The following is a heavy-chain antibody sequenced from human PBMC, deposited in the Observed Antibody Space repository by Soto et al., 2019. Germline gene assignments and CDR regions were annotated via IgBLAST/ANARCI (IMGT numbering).Heavy chain of an antibody. CDR1: GGSISSGGYS. CDR3: AAGGGLPRYY. D-gene: IGHD5-12*01. J-gene: IGHJ4*02. CDR2: IYHSGST. V-gene: IGHV4-30-2*01. Sequence: QLQLQESGSGLVKPSQTLSLTCAVSGGSISSGGYSWSWIRQPPGKGLEWIGYIYHSGSTYYNPSLKSRVSISVDRSKNQYSLKLSSVTAADTAVYYCAAGGGLPRYYWGQGTRVTVSS.